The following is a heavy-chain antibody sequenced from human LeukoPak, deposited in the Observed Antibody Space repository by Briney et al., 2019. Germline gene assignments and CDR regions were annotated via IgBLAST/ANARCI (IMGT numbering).Heavy chain of an antibody. V-gene: IGHV4-34*01. CDR2: INHSGST. J-gene: IGHJ6*02. CDR1: GGSFSGYY. D-gene: IGHD1-14*01. Sequence: SETLSLTCAVYGGSFSGYYWSWIRQPPGKGLEWIGEINHSGSTNYNPSLKSRVTISVDTSKNQFSLKLSSVIAADTAVYYCARNKGKPRARSYYYYYGMDVWGQGTTVTVSS. CDR3: ARNKGKPRARSYYYYYGMDV.